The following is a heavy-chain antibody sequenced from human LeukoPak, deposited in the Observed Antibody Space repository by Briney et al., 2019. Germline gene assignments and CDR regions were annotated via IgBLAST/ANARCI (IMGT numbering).Heavy chain of an antibody. D-gene: IGHD3-22*01. V-gene: IGHV3-7*04. CDR1: GFTFSSYG. J-gene: IGHJ4*02. Sequence: PGGSLRLSCAASGFTFSSYGMHWVRQAPGKGLEWVANIKQDGSEKYYVDSVKGRFTISRDNAKNSLYLQMNSLRVEDTAVYYCARGYYDTCLDWGQGTLVTASS. CDR2: IKQDGSEK. CDR3: ARGYYDTCLD.